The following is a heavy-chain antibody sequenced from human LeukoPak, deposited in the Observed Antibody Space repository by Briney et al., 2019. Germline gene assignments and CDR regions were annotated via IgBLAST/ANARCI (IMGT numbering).Heavy chain of an antibody. Sequence: GGSLRLSCAASGFTFSSYWMHWVRQAPGKGLVWVSRINSGGSSTSYADSVKGRFTISRDNAKNTLYLQMNSLRAGDTAVYYCAREGRAAADGAFDMWGQGTMVTVSS. CDR2: INSGGSST. J-gene: IGHJ3*02. D-gene: IGHD6-13*01. CDR1: GFTFSSYW. V-gene: IGHV3-74*01. CDR3: AREGRAAADGAFDM.